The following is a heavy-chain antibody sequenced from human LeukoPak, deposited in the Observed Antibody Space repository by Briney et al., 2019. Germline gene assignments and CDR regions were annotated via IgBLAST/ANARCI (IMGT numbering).Heavy chain of an antibody. CDR1: RFTFSDYR. Sequence: GGSLRLSCVASRFTFSDYRMTWVRQAPGKGLEWIAYISNDLTTIHYAASVKGRFTISRDNARNSLYLQLDSLRGDDTAVYYCAKEPITIFGVVIMSRGIDYWGQGTLVTVSS. V-gene: IGHV3-48*04. J-gene: IGHJ4*02. CDR2: ISNDLTTI. D-gene: IGHD3-3*01. CDR3: AKEPITIFGVVIMSRGIDY.